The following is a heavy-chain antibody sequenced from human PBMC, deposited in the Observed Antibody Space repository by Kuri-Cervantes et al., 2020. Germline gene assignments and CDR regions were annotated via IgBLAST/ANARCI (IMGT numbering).Heavy chain of an antibody. D-gene: IGHD2-21*02. CDR2: ISAYNGNT. V-gene: IGHV1-18*01. Sequence: ASVKVSCKASGYTFTSYGISWVRQAPGQGLEWMGWISAYNGNTNYAQKLQGRVTMTTDTSTSTAYMELSRLRSDDTAAYYCARGVVVTDLRGFYYFDYWGQGTLVTVSS. CDR3: ARGVVVTDLRGFYYFDY. CDR1: GYTFTSYG. J-gene: IGHJ4*02.